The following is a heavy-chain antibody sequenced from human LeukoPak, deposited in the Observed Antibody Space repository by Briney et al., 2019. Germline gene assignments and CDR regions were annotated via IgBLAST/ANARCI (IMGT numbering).Heavy chain of an antibody. J-gene: IGHJ4*02. CDR3: ARDQMGRSGSSAY. D-gene: IGHD3-10*01. Sequence: ASVKVSCKASGYTFISYYMYWVRQAPGQELEWMGIINPSGGSTSYAQKFQGRVTMTRDTSTSTVYMELSSLRSEDTAVYYCARDQMGRSGSSAYWGQGTLVTVSS. CDR1: GYTFISYY. CDR2: INPSGGST. V-gene: IGHV1-46*01.